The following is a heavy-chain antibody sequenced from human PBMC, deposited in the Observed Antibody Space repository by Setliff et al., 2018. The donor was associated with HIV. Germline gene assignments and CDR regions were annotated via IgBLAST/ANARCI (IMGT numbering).Heavy chain of an antibody. CDR3: ARQSTMAAAAFDY. CDR1: GDSFGDFY. D-gene: IGHD6-13*01. V-gene: IGHV4-34*01. J-gene: IGHJ4*02. Sequence: SETLSLTCAMYGDSFGDFYWNWIRQAPGKGLEWIVELNDRGHINYNPSLKSRVTISVDTSKNQFSLKLSSVTAADTAIYYCARQSTMAAAAFDYWGQGTLVTVSS. CDR2: LNDRGHI.